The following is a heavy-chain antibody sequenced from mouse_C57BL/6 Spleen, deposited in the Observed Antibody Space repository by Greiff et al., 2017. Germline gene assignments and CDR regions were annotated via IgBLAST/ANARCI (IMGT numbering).Heavy chain of an antibody. V-gene: IGHV1-52*01. CDR1: GYTFTSYW. J-gene: IGHJ4*01. D-gene: IGHD1-1*01. CDR3: AIHYYGSSYAMDY. Sequence: VQLQQPGAELVRPGSSVKLSCKASGYTFTSYWMHWVKQRPIQGLEWIGNIDPSDSETHYNQKFKDKATLTVDKSSSTAYMQLSSLTSEDSAVYYCAIHYYGSSYAMDYWGQGTSVTVSS. CDR2: IDPSDSET.